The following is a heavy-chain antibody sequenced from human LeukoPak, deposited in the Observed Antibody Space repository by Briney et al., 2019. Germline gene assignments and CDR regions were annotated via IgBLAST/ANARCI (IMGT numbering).Heavy chain of an antibody. V-gene: IGHV3-30*02. D-gene: IGHD4-17*01. CDR1: GFTFRSYG. J-gene: IGHJ4*02. CDR2: IRSDGSSK. CDR3: ARWSGDYPSYYLDY. Sequence: GGSLRLSCAPSGFTFRSYGVHWVRRAPGKGLEWVAFIRSDGSSKNYADSVKGRFTISRDASKNTVYLQMNSLRAEDTAVYSCARWSGDYPSYYLDYWGQGTLVTVSS.